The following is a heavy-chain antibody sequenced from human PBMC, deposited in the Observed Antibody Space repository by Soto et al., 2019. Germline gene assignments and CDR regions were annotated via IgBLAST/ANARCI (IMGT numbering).Heavy chain of an antibody. Sequence: GGSLRLSCAASGFTFSDYYMSWIRQAPGKGLEWVSYISSSSSYTNYADSVKGRFTISRDNAKNSLYLQMNSLRAEDTAVYYCARDRELLWFGEPLHYYYYGMDVWGQGTTVTVSS. V-gene: IGHV3-11*06. CDR3: ARDRELLWFGEPLHYYYYGMDV. D-gene: IGHD3-10*01. J-gene: IGHJ6*02. CDR2: ISSSSSYT. CDR1: GFTFSDYY.